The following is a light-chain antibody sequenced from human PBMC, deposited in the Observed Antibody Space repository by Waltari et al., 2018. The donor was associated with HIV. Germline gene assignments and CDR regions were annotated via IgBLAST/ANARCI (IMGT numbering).Light chain of an antibody. CDR2: GNS. CDR3: QSYDSSLSGSVV. CDR1: SSNIRAGYD. Sequence: QSVLTQPPSVSGAPGPRVTISCTGSSSNIRAGYDVHWYQQLPGTAPKLLIYGNSNRPSGVPDRFSGSKSGTSASLAITGLQAEDEADYYCQSYDSSLSGSVVFGGGTKLTVL. J-gene: IGLJ2*01. V-gene: IGLV1-40*01.